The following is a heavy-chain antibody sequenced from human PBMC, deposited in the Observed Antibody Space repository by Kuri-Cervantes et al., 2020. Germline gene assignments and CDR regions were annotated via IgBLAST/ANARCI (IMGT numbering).Heavy chain of an antibody. D-gene: IGHD2-15*01. Sequence: GGSLRLSCAASGFIFSSYSMNWVRQAPGKGLEWASSISSSSSYIYYADSVKGRFTISRDNAKNSLYLQMNSLRAEDTAVYYCARELYCSGGSCYSYYYYGMDVWGQGTTVTVSS. CDR3: ARELYCSGGSCYSYYYYGMDV. CDR1: GFIFSSYS. CDR2: ISSSSSYI. J-gene: IGHJ6*02. V-gene: IGHV3-21*01.